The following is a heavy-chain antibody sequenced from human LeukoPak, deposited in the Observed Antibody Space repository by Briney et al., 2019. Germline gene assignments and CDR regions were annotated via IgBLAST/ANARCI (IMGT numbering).Heavy chain of an antibody. V-gene: IGHV1-2*06. Sequence: ASVKVSCKPSGYSFTDYYMHLVRQAPGLGLEWVGRINPNSGGTNYAQRFQGRVTMTRDTSLSTTYMDLSRLRSDDTAVYYCARACSGGTCYSDNWFDPWGQGTLVTVSS. J-gene: IGHJ5*02. CDR1: GYSFTDYY. D-gene: IGHD2-15*01. CDR3: ARACSGGTCYSDNWFDP. CDR2: INPNSGGT.